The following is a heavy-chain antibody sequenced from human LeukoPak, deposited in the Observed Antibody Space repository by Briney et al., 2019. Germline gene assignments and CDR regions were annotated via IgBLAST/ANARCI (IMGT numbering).Heavy chain of an antibody. CDR3: ASVAVAGTQIDY. CDR2: IYYSGST. V-gene: IGHV4-59*08. Sequence: NPSETLSLTCTVSGGSISSYYWSWIRQPPGKGLEWIGYIYYSGSTNYNPSLKSRVTMSVDTSKNQFSLKLSSVTAADTAVYYCASVAVAGTQIDYWGQGTLVTVSS. D-gene: IGHD6-19*01. CDR1: GGSISSYY. J-gene: IGHJ4*02.